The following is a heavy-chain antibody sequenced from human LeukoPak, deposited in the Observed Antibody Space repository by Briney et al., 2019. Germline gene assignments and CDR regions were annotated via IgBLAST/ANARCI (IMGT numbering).Heavy chain of an antibody. V-gene: IGHV4-34*01. CDR3: ARAMVRGVIINEDYFDY. D-gene: IGHD3-10*01. CDR1: GGSFSGYY. Sequence: PSETLSLTCAVYGGSFSGYYWSWIRQPPGKGLEWIGEINHSGSTNYNPSLKSRVTISVDTSKNQFSLKLSSVTAADTAVYYCARAMVRGVIINEDYFDYWGQGTLVTVSS. CDR2: INHSGST. J-gene: IGHJ4*02.